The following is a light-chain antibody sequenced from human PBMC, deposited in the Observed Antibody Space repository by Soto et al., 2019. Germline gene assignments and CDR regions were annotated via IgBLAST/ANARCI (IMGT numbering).Light chain of an antibody. CDR2: TAS. CDR1: QSISSW. Sequence: DLPMTQSPSTLPAYVGDRVTITFRASQSISSWLAWYQQKPGKAPKLLIYTASNLQSGVPSRVSGGGSGTDFTLAIRNLKPEDFETYYCQQSYSIPVTFGQGTRLEIK. V-gene: IGKV1-39*01. J-gene: IGKJ5*01. CDR3: QQSYSIPVT.